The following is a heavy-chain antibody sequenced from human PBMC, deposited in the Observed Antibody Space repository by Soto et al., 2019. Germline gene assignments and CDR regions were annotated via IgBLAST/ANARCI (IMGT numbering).Heavy chain of an antibody. CDR2: ISWNSGSI. J-gene: IGHJ3*01. D-gene: IGHD6-19*01. Sequence: EVQLVESGGGLVKPGRSLRLSCAASGFTFDDYAMHWVRQAPGQGLEWVSGISWNSGSIGYADYVKGRFTISRDNAKNSLYLQMNSLRAEDTALYYCAKDIREWLGSDSFDLWGQGTMVTVSS. CDR1: GFTFDDYA. CDR3: AKDIREWLGSDSFDL. V-gene: IGHV3-9*01.